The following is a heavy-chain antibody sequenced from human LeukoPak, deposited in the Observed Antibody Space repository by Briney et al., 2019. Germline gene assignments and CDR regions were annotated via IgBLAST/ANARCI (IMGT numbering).Heavy chain of an antibody. V-gene: IGHV3-9*03. CDR1: GFTFDDYA. CDR3: AKARGEAAAGTPAPYYYYYGMDV. CDR2: ISWNSGSI. Sequence: PGGSLRLSCAASGFTFDDYAMHWVRQAPGKGLEWVSGISWNSGSIGYADSVKGRFTISRDNAKNSLYLQMNSLRAEDMALYYCAKARGEAAAGTPAPYYYYYGMDVWGQGTTVTVSS. D-gene: IGHD6-13*01. J-gene: IGHJ6*02.